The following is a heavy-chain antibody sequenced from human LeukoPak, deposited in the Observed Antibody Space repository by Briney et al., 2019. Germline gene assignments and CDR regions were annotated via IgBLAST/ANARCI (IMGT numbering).Heavy chain of an antibody. CDR2: ISAYNGNT. CDR1: GYTFTSYG. D-gene: IGHD1-26*01. Sequence: ASVKVSCKASGYTFTSYGISWVRQAPGQGLEWMGWISAYNGNTNYAQKVQGGVTMTTDTSTSTAYMELRSLRSDDTAVYYCARGLSGSYQPPGSANFDYWGQGTLVTVSS. V-gene: IGHV1-18*01. CDR3: ARGLSGSYQPPGSANFDY. J-gene: IGHJ4*02.